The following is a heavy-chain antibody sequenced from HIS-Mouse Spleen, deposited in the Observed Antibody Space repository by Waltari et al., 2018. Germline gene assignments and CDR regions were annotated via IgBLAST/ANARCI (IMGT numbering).Heavy chain of an antibody. V-gene: IGHV4-59*01. CDR3: ARGGDDFWSCYYTNWFDP. CDR2: VYYSGST. Sequence: QVQLQESGPGLVKPSETLSLTCTVSGGSISSYYWSWIRQPPGKGLEWIGYVYYSGSTNTNPSLKSRVTISVDTSKNQFSLKLSSVTAADTAVYYCARGGDDFWSCYYTNWFDPWGQGTLVTVSS. J-gene: IGHJ5*02. CDR1: GGSISSYY. D-gene: IGHD3-3*01.